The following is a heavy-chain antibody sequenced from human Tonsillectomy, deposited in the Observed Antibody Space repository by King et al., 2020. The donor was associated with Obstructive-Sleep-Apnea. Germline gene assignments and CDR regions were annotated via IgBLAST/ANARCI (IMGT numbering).Heavy chain of an antibody. D-gene: IGHD1-26*01. CDR1: GFTFTSSA. J-gene: IGHJ4*02. CDR3: AAEMGVGATRGDY. CDR2: IVVGSGNT. V-gene: IGHV1-58*01. Sequence: QLVQSGPEVKKPGTSVKVSCKASGFTFTSSAVQWVRQARGQRLEWIGWIVVGSGNTNYAQKFQERVTITRDMSTSTAYMELSSLRSEDTAVYYCAAEMGVGATRGDYWGQGTLVTVSS.